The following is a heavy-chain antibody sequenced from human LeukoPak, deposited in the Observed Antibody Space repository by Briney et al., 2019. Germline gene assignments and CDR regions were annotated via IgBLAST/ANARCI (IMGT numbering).Heavy chain of an antibody. J-gene: IGHJ5*02. Sequence: ASVKVSCKASGYTFTSYGISWVRQAPGQGLEWMGWISAYNGNTNYAQKLQGRVTMTTDTSTSTAYMELRSLRSDDTAVYYCAREELTYVSNWFDPWGQGTLVTVSS. CDR3: AREELTYVSNWFDP. CDR2: ISAYNGNT. D-gene: IGHD1-26*01. CDR1: GYTFTSYG. V-gene: IGHV1-18*01.